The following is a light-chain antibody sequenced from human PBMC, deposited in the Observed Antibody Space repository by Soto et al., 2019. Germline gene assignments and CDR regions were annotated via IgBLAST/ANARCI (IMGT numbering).Light chain of an antibody. CDR3: QQYDNSLYA. Sequence: EIVLTQSPGTLSLSPGERATLSCRASQSVSSAYLAWYQQKPGQAPRLLIYGASSRATGIPDRFSGSGSGTDFTLTITRLETEDFAVYYCQQYDNSLYAFDQGTKLEIK. J-gene: IGKJ2*01. V-gene: IGKV3-20*01. CDR1: QSVSSAY. CDR2: GAS.